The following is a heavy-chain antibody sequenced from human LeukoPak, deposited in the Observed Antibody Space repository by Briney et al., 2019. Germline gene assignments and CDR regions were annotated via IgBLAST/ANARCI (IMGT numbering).Heavy chain of an antibody. J-gene: IGHJ4*02. CDR3: ASADEWELLLDY. Sequence: PSETLSLTCTVSGGSISSSSYYWGWIRQPPGKGLECIGSIYYSGSTYYNPSLKSRVTISVDTSKNQFSLKLSSVTAADTAVYYCASADEWELLLDYWGQGTLVTVSS. V-gene: IGHV4-39*01. CDR1: GGSISSSSYY. CDR2: IYYSGST. D-gene: IGHD1-26*01.